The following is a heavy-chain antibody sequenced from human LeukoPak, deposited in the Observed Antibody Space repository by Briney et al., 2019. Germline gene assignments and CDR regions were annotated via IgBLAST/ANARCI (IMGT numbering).Heavy chain of an antibody. CDR3: ARGEAIVGSC. D-gene: IGHD1-26*01. CDR2: LSPTSGNT. V-gene: IGHV1-8*01. CDR1: GYTFTTYD. Sequence: AASVKVSCKASGYTFTTYDINWVRQAPGQGLEWLGWLSPTSGNTGYAQKFQGRVTMTRDTSTSTVYMELSSLTSDDTAVYYCARGEAIVGSCWGQGTLVTVSS. J-gene: IGHJ4*02.